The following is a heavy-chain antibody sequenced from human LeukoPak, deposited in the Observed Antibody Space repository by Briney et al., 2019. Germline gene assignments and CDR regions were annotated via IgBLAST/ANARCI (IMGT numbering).Heavy chain of an antibody. D-gene: IGHD3-9*01. V-gene: IGHV3-30*18. CDR3: AKDPERYFDWLSDTRDYGMDV. CDR2: ISYDGSNK. Sequence: GGSLRLSCAASAFTFSSYGMHWVRQAPGKGLEWVAVISYDGSNKYYADSVKGRFTISRDNSKNTLYLQMNSLRAEDTAVYYCAKDPERYFDWLSDTRDYGMDVWGKGTTVTVSS. CDR1: AFTFSSYG. J-gene: IGHJ6*04.